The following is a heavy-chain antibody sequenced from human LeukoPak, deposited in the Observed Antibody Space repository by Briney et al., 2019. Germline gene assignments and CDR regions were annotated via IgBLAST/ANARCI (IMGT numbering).Heavy chain of an antibody. V-gene: IGHV4-59*01. Sequence: PSETLSLTCTVSGGSISSYYWSWIRQPPGKGLEWIGYIYYSGSTNYNPSLKSRVTISVDTSKNQFSLKLSSVTAADTAVYYCARVAGPPPGEPFDYWGQGTLVTVSS. CDR1: GGSISSYY. CDR2: IYYSGST. CDR3: ARVAGPPPGEPFDY. J-gene: IGHJ4*02. D-gene: IGHD7-27*01.